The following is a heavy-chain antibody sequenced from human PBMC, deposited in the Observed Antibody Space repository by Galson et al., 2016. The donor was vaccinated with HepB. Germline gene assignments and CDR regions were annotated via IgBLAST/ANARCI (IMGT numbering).Heavy chain of an antibody. Sequence: QSGAEVKKPGESLKISCKGSGYSFTTYWIGWVRQMPGKGLEWMGIIYPGDSDTRYSPSFQGQVTMSVDKSTTTAYLQWSSLKASDSAVYYCAREGGTGTTRGYYFYGMDVWGQGTTVTVSS. J-gene: IGHJ6*02. V-gene: IGHV5-51*01. CDR3: AREGGTGTTRGYYFYGMDV. CDR1: GYSFTTYW. CDR2: IYPGDSDT. D-gene: IGHD1-1*01.